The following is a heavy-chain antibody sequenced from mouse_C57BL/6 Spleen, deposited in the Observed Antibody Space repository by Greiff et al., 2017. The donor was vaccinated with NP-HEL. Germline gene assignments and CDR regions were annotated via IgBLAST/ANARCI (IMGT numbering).Heavy chain of an antibody. CDR3: AKEGTWQFDY. D-gene: IGHD2-14*01. Sequence: EVMLVESGGGLVKPGGSLKLSCAASGFTFSDYGMHWVRQAPEKGLEWVAYISSGSSTIYYADPVKGRFTISRDNAKNTLFLQMTSLRSEDTAMYYWAKEGTWQFDYWGQGTTLTVSS. CDR2: ISSGSSTI. CDR1: GFTFSDYG. J-gene: IGHJ2*01. V-gene: IGHV5-17*01.